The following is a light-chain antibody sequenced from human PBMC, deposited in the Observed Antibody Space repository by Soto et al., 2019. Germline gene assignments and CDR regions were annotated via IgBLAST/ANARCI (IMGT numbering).Light chain of an antibody. J-gene: IGKJ2*01. CDR1: QSVGISF. CDR3: QQYNTRPPYT. CDR2: GTF. V-gene: IGKV3-20*01. Sequence: EFALTQSPGTLSLSQGERATLSYRAIQSVGISFLAWYQQKTGQAPRHLMTGTFSRVTGIPARFCGSGSGTDFTLTISNLQYEDFAVNYCQQYNTRPPYTLGPGTKVDIK.